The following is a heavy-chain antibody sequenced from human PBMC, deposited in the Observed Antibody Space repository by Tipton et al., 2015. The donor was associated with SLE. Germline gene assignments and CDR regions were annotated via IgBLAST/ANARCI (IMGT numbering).Heavy chain of an antibody. CDR1: GYSFTSYW. V-gene: IGHV5-51*01. CDR3: ARHWEVVRGQAPPDY. J-gene: IGHJ4*02. Sequence: QLVQSGAEVKKPGESLKISCKGSGYSFTSYWIGWVRQMPGKGLEWMGFIYPGDPDTRYSPSFQGQVTISADKSISTAYLQWTSLKASDTAMYYCARHWEVVRGQAPPDYWGQGTLVTVSS. CDR2: IYPGDPDT. D-gene: IGHD3-10*01.